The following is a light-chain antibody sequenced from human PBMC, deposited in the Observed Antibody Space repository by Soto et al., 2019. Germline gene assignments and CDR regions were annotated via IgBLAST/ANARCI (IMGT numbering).Light chain of an antibody. V-gene: IGKV3-11*01. Sequence: EIVLTQSPATLSLSPGERATLSCRASQSVSTYLAWYQQKPGQAPRLLIFDASNRATDIPARFSGSGSGTDFTLTISSLQSEDFAVYYCQQYNNWPPITFGQGTRLEIK. CDR1: QSVSTY. CDR3: QQYNNWPPIT. J-gene: IGKJ5*01. CDR2: DAS.